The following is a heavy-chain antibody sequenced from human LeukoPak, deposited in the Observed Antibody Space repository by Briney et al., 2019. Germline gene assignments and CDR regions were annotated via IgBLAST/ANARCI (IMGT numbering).Heavy chain of an antibody. V-gene: IGHV4-31*03. Sequence: SETLSLTCTVSGGSISSGGYYWSWIRQHPGKGLEWIGYIYYSGSTYYNPSLKSRVTISVDTSKNQFSLNLSSVTAADTAVYYCARDRVYSGYSGGGGMDVWGQGTTVTVSS. CDR1: GGSISSGGYY. D-gene: IGHD5-12*01. CDR2: IYYSGST. J-gene: IGHJ6*02. CDR3: ARDRVYSGYSGGGGMDV.